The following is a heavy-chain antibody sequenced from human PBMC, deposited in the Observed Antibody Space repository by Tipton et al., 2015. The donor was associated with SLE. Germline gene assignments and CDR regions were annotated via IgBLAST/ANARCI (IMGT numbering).Heavy chain of an antibody. CDR1: GDFISSNTYY. J-gene: IGHJ4*02. CDR3: ARGTGWESAFDF. CDR2: IHYGGST. V-gene: IGHV4-39*07. Sequence: TLSLTCTVSGDFISSNTYYWGWIRQPPGKGLEWIGSIHYGGSTYNNPSLKSRITMSVDTSKNEFSLNLSSVTAADTAVYYCARGTGWESAFDFWGQGTLVTVSS. D-gene: IGHD6-19*01.